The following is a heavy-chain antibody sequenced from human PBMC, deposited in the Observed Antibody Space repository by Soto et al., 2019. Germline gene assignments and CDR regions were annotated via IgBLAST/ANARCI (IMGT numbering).Heavy chain of an antibody. J-gene: IGHJ5*02. CDR2: IIPIFGTA. CDR3: AGGGYCSSTSCYTEGGPAWFDP. CDR1: GGTFSSYA. V-gene: IGHV1-69*06. Sequence: SVKVSCKASGGTFSSYAISWLRQAPGQGLEWMGGIIPIFGTANYAQKFQGRDTITADKSTSTAYMELSSLRSEDTAVYYCAGGGYCSSTSCYTEGGPAWFDPWGQGTRVTVSS. D-gene: IGHD2-2*02.